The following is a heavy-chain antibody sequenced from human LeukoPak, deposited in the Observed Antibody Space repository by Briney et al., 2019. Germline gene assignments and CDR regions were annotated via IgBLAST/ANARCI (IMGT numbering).Heavy chain of an antibody. D-gene: IGHD6-13*01. V-gene: IGHV4-59*01. CDR1: GGSISSYY. CDR2: IYYSGST. CDR3: AGSLWQQQLVYFDY. J-gene: IGHJ4*02. Sequence: PSETLSLTCTVYGGSISSYYWSWIRQPPGKGLEWIGYIYYSGSTNYNPSLKSRVTISVDTSKNQFSLKLSSVTAADTAVYYCAGSLWQQQLVYFDYWGQGTLVTVSS.